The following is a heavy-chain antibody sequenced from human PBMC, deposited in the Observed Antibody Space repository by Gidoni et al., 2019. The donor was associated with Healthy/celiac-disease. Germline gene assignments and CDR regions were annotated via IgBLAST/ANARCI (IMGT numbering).Heavy chain of an antibody. Sequence: QLQLQESGSGLVKPSQTLSLTCAVSGGSISSGGYSWSWLRQPPGKGLEWIGYIYPSGSTYYNPSLKSRVTISVDRSKNQFSLKLSSVTAADTAVYYCARVHDYGDYVGSYFDYWGQGTLVTVSS. CDR1: GGSISSGGYS. CDR2: IYPSGST. J-gene: IGHJ4*02. D-gene: IGHD4-17*01. CDR3: ARVHDYGDYVGSYFDY. V-gene: IGHV4-30-2*01.